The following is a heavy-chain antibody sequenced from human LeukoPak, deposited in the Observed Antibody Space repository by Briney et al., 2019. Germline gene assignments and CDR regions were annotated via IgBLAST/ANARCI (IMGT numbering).Heavy chain of an antibody. J-gene: IGHJ3*02. CDR1: GYSISSGYY. Sequence: SETPSLTCTVSGYSISSGYYWGWIRQPPGKGLEWIGTIYHSGSTYYNPSLKSRITISVDTSKNQFSLKLSSVTAADTAVYYCARARRSWGTFDIWGQGSMVTVSS. V-gene: IGHV4-38-2*02. D-gene: IGHD7-27*01. CDR3: ARARRSWGTFDI. CDR2: IYHSGST.